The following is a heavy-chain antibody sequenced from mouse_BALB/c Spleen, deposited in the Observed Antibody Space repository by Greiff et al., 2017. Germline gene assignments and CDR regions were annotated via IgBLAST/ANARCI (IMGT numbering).Heavy chain of an antibody. J-gene: IGHJ3*01. V-gene: IGHV3-1*02. CDR3: ARAEKTGAFAY. D-gene: IGHD4-1*01. Sequence: EVKLVESGPDLVKPAQSLTLTCTATGYTITSDYSWYCIRQLPGNQLEWMGYIHYSGTTNYNPSLKSRISITRDTSKTQFFLQLNSVTTEDTATYYCARAEKTGAFAYWGPGTLVTVSA. CDR2: IHYSGTT. CDR1: GYTITSDYS.